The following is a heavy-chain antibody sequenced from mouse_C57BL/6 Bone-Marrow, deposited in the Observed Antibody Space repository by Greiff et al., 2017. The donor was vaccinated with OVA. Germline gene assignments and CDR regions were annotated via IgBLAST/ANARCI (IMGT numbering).Heavy chain of an antibody. D-gene: IGHD2-5*01. CDR3: ARAYSNYVGFAY. Sequence: DVHLVESGGGLVKPGGSLKLSCAASGFTFSSYAMSWVRQTPEKRLEWVATISDGGSYTYYPDNVKGRFTISRDNAKNNLYLQMSHLKSEDTAMYYCARAYSNYVGFAYWGQGTLVTVSA. V-gene: IGHV5-4*01. CDR1: GFTFSSYA. J-gene: IGHJ3*01. CDR2: ISDGGSYT.